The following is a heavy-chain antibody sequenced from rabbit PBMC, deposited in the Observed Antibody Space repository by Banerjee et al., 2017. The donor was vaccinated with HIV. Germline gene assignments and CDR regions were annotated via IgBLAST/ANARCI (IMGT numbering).Heavy chain of an antibody. CDR1: GFSFSSSYY. D-gene: IGHD5-1*01. CDR2: IYTGSSGTT. CDR3: ARDRYGSGSVDHDL. V-gene: IGHV1S40*01. Sequence: QSLEESGGGLVQPEGSLTLTCTASGFSFSSSYYMCWVRQAPGKGLEWIGCIYTGSSGTTAYASWVNGRFTISNTSSTTVTLQMTSLTAADTATYFCARDRYGSGSVDHDLWGPGTLVTVS. J-gene: IGHJ4*01.